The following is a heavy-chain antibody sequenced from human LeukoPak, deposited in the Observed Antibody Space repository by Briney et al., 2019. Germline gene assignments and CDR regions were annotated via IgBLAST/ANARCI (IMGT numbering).Heavy chain of an antibody. CDR3: AREELELDAFDI. CDR2: IYTSGST. D-gene: IGHD1-7*01. Sequence: PSQTLSLTCTVPGGSISSGSYYWSWIRQPAGKGLEWIGRIYTSGSTNYNPSLKSRVTISVDTSKNQFSLKLSSVTAADTAVYYCAREELELDAFDIWGQGTMVTVSS. J-gene: IGHJ3*02. V-gene: IGHV4-61*02. CDR1: GGSISSGSYY.